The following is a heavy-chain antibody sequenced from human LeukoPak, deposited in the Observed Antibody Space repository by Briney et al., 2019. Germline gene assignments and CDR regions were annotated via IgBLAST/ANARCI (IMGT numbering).Heavy chain of an antibody. Sequence: GASVKVSCKASGGTFSSYAISWVRQAPGQGLEWMGGIIPIFGTANYAQKFQGRVTITADESTSTAYMELSSLRSEDTAVYYCAYNGNGYLTPIDYWGQGTLLTVSS. CDR1: GGTFSSYA. J-gene: IGHJ4*02. CDR2: IIPIFGTA. V-gene: IGHV1-69*13. CDR3: AYNGNGYLTPIDY. D-gene: IGHD5-18*01.